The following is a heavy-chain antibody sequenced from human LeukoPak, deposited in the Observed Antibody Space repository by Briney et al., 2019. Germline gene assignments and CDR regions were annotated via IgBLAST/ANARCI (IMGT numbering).Heavy chain of an antibody. J-gene: IGHJ3*02. CDR1: GFTLSSYW. CDR2: IQDNERHI. D-gene: IGHD3-3*01. Sequence: GGSLRLSCATSGFTLSSYWMHWVRQAPGKGLEWVSFIQDNERHIYYADSVKGRFTISRDNSKNTVYLQMNSLRTEDTAVYYCANKLWSGPSDAFDIWGRGTMVTVSS. V-gene: IGHV3-30*02. CDR3: ANKLWSGPSDAFDI.